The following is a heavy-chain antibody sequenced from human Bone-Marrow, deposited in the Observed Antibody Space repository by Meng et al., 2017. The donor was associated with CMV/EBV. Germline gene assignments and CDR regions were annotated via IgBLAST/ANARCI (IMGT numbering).Heavy chain of an antibody. CDR2: IIPIFGTA. CDR3: ARVPYSTVVVPALRAFDI. J-gene: IGHJ3*02. CDR1: GGTFISYA. V-gene: IGHV1-69*05. D-gene: IGHD2-2*01. Sequence: SSVKVSCKASGGTFISYAISWVRQAPGQGLEWMGGIIPIFGTANYAQKFQGRVTITTDESTSTAYMELSRLRSDDTAGYYCARVPYSTVVVPALRAFDIWGQGTMVTVSS.